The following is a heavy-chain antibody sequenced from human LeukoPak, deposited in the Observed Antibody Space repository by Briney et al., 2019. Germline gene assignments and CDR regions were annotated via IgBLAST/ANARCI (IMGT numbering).Heavy chain of an antibody. CDR3: ARALYVPDWFDP. Sequence: GGSLRLSCAASGFTFSSYSMNWVRQAPGKGLEWVSSISSSSSYIYYADSVKGQFTISRDNAKNSLYLQMNSLRAEDTAVYYCARALYVPDWFDPWGQGTLVTVSS. D-gene: IGHD3-16*01. J-gene: IGHJ5*02. CDR1: GFTFSSYS. CDR2: ISSSSSYI. V-gene: IGHV3-21*01.